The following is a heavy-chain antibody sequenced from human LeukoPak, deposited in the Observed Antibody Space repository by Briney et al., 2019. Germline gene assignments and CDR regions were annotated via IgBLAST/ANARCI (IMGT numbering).Heavy chain of an antibody. V-gene: IGHV7-4-1*02. Sequence: GASVKVSCKASGYTFTSYGISWVRQAPGQGLEWMGWINTNTGNPTYAQGFTGRFVFSLDTSVSTAYLQISSLKAEDTAVYYCARDHEDRITMVRGVIIPEHFDYWGQGTLVTVSS. CDR1: GYTFTSYG. J-gene: IGHJ4*02. CDR2: INTNTGNP. D-gene: IGHD3-10*01. CDR3: ARDHEDRITMVRGVIIPEHFDY.